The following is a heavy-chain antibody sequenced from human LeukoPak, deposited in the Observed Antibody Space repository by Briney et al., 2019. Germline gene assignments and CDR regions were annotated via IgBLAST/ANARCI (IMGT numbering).Heavy chain of an antibody. Sequence: PGGSLRLSCAASGFTFSSYSMNWVRQAPGKGLEWVSVIYSGGSTYYADSVKGRFTISRDNSKNTLYLQMNSLRAEDTAVYYCAKDGHIVATTYYFDYWGQGTLVTVSS. CDR3: AKDGHIVATTYYFDY. CDR2: IYSGGST. J-gene: IGHJ4*02. D-gene: IGHD5-12*01. CDR1: GFTFSSYS. V-gene: IGHV3-NL1*01.